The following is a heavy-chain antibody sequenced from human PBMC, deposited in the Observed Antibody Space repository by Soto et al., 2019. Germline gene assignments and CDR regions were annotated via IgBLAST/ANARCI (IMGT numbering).Heavy chain of an antibody. CDR3: ASAGRGHNSFYSYMDV. V-gene: IGHV1-2*02. CDR1: GYTFTGYY. Sequence: QVQLVQSGAEVKKPGASVKVSCKASGYTFTGYYMHWVRQAPGQGLEGMGWINPNSGGTNYAQKFQGGVTMTRETSISTANMELSRLRSDDTAVYYCASAGRGHNSFYSYMDVWGQGTTVTVSS. J-gene: IGHJ6*03. D-gene: IGHD3-10*01. CDR2: INPNSGGT.